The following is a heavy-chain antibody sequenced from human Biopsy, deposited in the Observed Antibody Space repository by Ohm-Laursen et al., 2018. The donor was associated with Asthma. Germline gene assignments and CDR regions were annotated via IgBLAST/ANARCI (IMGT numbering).Heavy chain of an antibody. V-gene: IGHV1-18*01. Sequence: SVKVSCKTSGYTFNCAGITWVRQAPGQGLEWMGWISVYNGNTKVAQKLQDRVTMITDTSTSTAYMELRSLRSDDTAVYFCARAVDYSHYYGIDVWGQGTTVTVS. D-gene: IGHD3-10*01. CDR2: ISVYNGNT. CDR3: ARAVDYSHYYGIDV. J-gene: IGHJ6*02. CDR1: GYTFNCAG.